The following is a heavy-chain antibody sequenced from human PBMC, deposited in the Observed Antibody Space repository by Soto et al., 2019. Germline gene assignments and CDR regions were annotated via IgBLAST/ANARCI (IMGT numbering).Heavy chain of an antibody. J-gene: IGHJ1*01. V-gene: IGHV4-31*03. CDR1: GGSISSGAYY. D-gene: IGHD3-22*01. CDR3: AIYDSSGSRGFQH. Sequence: QVQLQESGPGLVKPSQTLSLTCTVSGGSISSGAYYWSWIRQHPGKGLEWIGYIYYSGSTYYNPSLTSRVTISVDTSKNQFSLKLSSVTAADTAVYYCAIYDSSGSRGFQHWGQGTLVIVSS. CDR2: IYYSGST.